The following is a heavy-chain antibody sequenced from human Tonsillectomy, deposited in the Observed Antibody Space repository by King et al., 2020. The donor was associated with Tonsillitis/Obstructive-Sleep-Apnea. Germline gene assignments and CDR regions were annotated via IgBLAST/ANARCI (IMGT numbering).Heavy chain of an antibody. V-gene: IGHV3-23*04. D-gene: IGHD4-17*01. CDR3: AKDTPGDYVILYYGMDV. Sequence: VQLVESGGGLVQPGGSLRLSCAASGFTFSSYAMSWVRQAPGKGLEWVSAISGSGGSTYYADSVKGRFTISRDNSKNTLYLQINSLGAEDTAVYYCAKDTPGDYVILYYGMDVWGQGTTVTVSS. J-gene: IGHJ6*02. CDR1: GFTFSSYA. CDR2: ISGSGGST.